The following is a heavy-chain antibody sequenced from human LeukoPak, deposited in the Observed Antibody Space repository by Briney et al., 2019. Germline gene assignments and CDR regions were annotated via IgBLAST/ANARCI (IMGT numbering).Heavy chain of an antibody. V-gene: IGHV3-21*01. CDR2: ISSSSSYI. D-gene: IGHD2-2*01. J-gene: IGHJ3*02. Sequence: GGSLRLSCAASGFTFSSYSMNWVRQAPGKGLEWVSSISSSSSYIYYADSVKGRFTISRDNSKNTLYLQMNSLRAEDTAVYYCAKESSTSSNAFDIWGQGTMVTVSS. CDR1: GFTFSSYS. CDR3: AKESSTSSNAFDI.